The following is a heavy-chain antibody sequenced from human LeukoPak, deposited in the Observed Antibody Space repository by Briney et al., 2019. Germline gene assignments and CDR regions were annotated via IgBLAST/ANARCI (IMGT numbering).Heavy chain of an antibody. V-gene: IGHV4-61*02. CDR1: GGSISSGDYY. CDR3: ARGPGELDH. Sequence: SETLSLTCTVSGGSISSGDYYWSWIRQPAGKGLEWIGRIYSSGSTTYTPSLKSRVIMSVDTSKNLIYLSLRSVTAADTAVYFCARGPGELDHWGQGTLVTVSS. D-gene: IGHD3-10*01. J-gene: IGHJ4*02. CDR2: IYSSGST.